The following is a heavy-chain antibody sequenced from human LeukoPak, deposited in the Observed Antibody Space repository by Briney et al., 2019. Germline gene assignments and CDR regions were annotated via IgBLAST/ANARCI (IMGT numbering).Heavy chain of an antibody. D-gene: IGHD3-9*01. CDR1: GYTFTSYD. CDR3: ARIDSMYYDIPTR. CDR2: MNTNSGNT. J-gene: IGHJ4*02. Sequence: GASVTVSFKASGYTFTSYDINWVRQATGQGLEWMGWMNTNSGNTGYAQKFQGRVNMTRNTSISTAYMELSSLRSEDTAVYYCARIDSMYYDIPTRWGQGTLVTVSS. V-gene: IGHV1-8*01.